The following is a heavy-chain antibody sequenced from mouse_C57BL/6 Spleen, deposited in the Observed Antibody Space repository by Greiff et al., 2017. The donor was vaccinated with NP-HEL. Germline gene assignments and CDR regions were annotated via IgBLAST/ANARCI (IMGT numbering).Heavy chain of an antibody. CDR1: GFTFSDYY. CDR2: INYDGSST. Sequence: VESEGGLVQPGSSMKLSCTASGFTFSDYYMAWVRQVPEKGLEWVANINYDGSSTYYLDSLKSRFIISRDNAKNILYLQMSSLKSEDTATYYCAREGRGAMDYWGQGTSVTVSS. CDR3: AREGRGAMDY. J-gene: IGHJ4*01. V-gene: IGHV5-16*01.